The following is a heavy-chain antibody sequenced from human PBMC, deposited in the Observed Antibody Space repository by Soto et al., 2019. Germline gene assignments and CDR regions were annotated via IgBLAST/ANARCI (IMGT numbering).Heavy chain of an antibody. CDR1: GVSLTTSGVG. J-gene: IGHJ4*02. CDR2: IYWDDDK. CDR3: AHRQRTVVVGAPFDL. D-gene: IGHD2-15*01. Sequence: QITLRESGPTLVQPTQTLTLTCTLSGVSLTTSGVGVGWIRQPPGKALEWLALIYWDDDKRFSPSLKSRLAITRDTSKNTVVMTMPNMAPVDTAIYYCAHRQRTVVVGAPFDLWGQGSQVTVSS. V-gene: IGHV2-5*02.